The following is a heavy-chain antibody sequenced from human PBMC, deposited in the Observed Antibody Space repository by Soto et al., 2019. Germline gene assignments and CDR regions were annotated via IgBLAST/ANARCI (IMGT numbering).Heavy chain of an antibody. V-gene: IGHV3-23*01. D-gene: IGHD3-10*01. CDR2: ISGSGEST. CDR1: RFTFSSFA. CDR3: AKRREGGYYIFDY. J-gene: IGHJ4*02. Sequence: VGSLRLSCAASRFTFSSFAMSWVRQAPGKGLEWVYSISGSGESTYYADSVKGRLSISRDNSKNTLYLQMDSLRAEDTDVYYCAKRREGGYYIFDYWGQGTPVTVSS.